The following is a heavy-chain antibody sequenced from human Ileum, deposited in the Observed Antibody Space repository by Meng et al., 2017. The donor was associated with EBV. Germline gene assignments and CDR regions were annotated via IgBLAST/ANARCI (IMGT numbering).Heavy chain of an antibody. CDR1: GYTFTGYY. D-gene: IGHD3-10*01. Sequence: QVQLVQSGAGGKKPGASVKVSCKASGYTFTGYYMHWVRQAPGQGLEWMGRINPNSGGTNYAQKFQGRVTMTRDTSISTAYMELSRLRSDDTAVYYCARVGYGSGSFRFDYWGQGTLVTVSS. V-gene: IGHV1-2*06. J-gene: IGHJ4*02. CDR2: INPNSGGT. CDR3: ARVGYGSGSFRFDY.